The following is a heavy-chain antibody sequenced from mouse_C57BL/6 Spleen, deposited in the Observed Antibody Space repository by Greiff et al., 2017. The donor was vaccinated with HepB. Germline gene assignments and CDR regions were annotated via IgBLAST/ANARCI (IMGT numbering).Heavy chain of an antibody. V-gene: IGHV1-59*01. Sequence: QVQLQQPGAELVRPGTSVKLSCKASGYTFTSYWMHWVKQRPGQGLEWIGVIDPSDSYTNYNQKLKGKATLTVDTSTSTAYMQLSSLTSEDSAVYYCASYDPPYWGQGTSVTVSS. CDR1: GYTFTSYW. CDR3: ASYDPPY. J-gene: IGHJ4*01. D-gene: IGHD2-3*01. CDR2: IDPSDSYT.